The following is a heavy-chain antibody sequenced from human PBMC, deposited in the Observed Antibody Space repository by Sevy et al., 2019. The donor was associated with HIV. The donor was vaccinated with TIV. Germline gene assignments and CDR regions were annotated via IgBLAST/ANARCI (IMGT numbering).Heavy chain of an antibody. V-gene: IGHV3-7*01. Sequence: GGSLRLSCAASGFTFSSYWMSWVRQAPGKGLEWVANIKQDGSEKYHVDSVKGRFTISRDNAKNSLYLQMNSLRAEDTAVYYCARASLRFLDWVSRGYGMDVWGQGTTVTVSS. CDR1: GFTFSSYW. J-gene: IGHJ6*02. D-gene: IGHD3-3*01. CDR3: ARASLRFLDWVSRGYGMDV. CDR2: IKQDGSEK.